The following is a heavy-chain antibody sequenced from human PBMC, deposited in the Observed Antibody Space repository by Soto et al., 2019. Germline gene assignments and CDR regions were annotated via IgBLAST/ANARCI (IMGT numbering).Heavy chain of an antibody. CDR3: ATVRWELHDAFDI. CDR1: GGSISTGGYY. CDR2: IYHSGMT. D-gene: IGHD4-17*01. V-gene: IGHV4-31*03. Sequence: QVQLQESGPGLVKPSQTLSLTCTVSGGSISTGGYYWSWIRQHPGRGLEWIGYIYHSGMTFSNPSLQSRVAISIDTSENQFSLKLSSVTAADTAVYYCATVRWELHDAFDIWGDGTMGSVSS. J-gene: IGHJ3*02.